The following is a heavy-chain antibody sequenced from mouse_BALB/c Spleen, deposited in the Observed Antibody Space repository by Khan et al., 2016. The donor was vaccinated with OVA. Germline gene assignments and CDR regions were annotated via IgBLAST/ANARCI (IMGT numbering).Heavy chain of an antibody. CDR1: GYTFTNYG. Sequence: QIQLVQSGPELKKPGETVKISCKASGYTFTNYGMNWVKQAPGKALKWMGWISTYTGEPTYAADFKGRFAFSLETSASTAYLQINNLKNEDTATYCCTRPPHFAYVMVYWGQGTSVTVSS. V-gene: IGHV9-3-1*01. CDR2: ISTYTGEP. CDR3: TRPPHFAYVMVY. J-gene: IGHJ4*01.